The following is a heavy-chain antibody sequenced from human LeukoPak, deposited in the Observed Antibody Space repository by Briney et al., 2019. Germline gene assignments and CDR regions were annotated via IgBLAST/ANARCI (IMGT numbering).Heavy chain of an antibody. CDR2: IIPIFGTA. CDR3: ARSSSAYSFGYYFDY. CDR1: GGTFSSYA. J-gene: IGHJ4*02. D-gene: IGHD5-12*01. V-gene: IGHV1-69*06. Sequence: ASVKVSCKASGGTFSSYAISWVRQAPGQGLEWMGGIIPIFGTADYAQKFQGRVTITADKSTSTAYMELSSLRSEDTAVYYCARSSSAYSFGYYFDYWGQGTLATVSS.